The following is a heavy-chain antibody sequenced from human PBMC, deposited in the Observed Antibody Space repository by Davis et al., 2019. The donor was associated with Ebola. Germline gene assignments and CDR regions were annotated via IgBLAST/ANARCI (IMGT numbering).Heavy chain of an antibody. J-gene: IGHJ2*01. CDR1: GFTFDDYA. V-gene: IGHV3-9*01. CDR2: ISWNSGSI. Sequence: SLKISCAASGFTFDDYAMHWVRQAPGKGLEWVSGISWNSGSIGYADSVKGRFTISRDTFENTLYLQMDSLRAEDTAVYYCARDADTTAFYWYFDLWGRGTLVTVSS. D-gene: IGHD2/OR15-2a*01. CDR3: ARDADTTAFYWYFDL.